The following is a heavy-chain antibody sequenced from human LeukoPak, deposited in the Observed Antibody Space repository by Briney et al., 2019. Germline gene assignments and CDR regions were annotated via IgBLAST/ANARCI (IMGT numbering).Heavy chain of an antibody. CDR2: ISSSSSYI. V-gene: IGHV3-21*01. CDR3: ARDKGYCSGGSCYSVAFYYYYYGMGV. J-gene: IGHJ6*02. CDR1: GFTFSSYS. Sequence: GGSLRLSCAASGFTFSSYSMNWVRQAPGKGLEWVSSISSSSSYIYYADSVKGRFTISRDNAKNSLYLQMNSLRAEDTAVYYCARDKGYCSGGSCYSVAFYYYYYGMGVWGQGTMVTVSS. D-gene: IGHD2-15*01.